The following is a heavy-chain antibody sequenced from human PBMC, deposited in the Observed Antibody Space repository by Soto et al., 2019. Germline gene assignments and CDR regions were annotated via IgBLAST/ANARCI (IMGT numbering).Heavy chain of an antibody. CDR3: AREPGVAAGVIAGP. CDR1: GGSIASGGFY. Sequence: QVQLQESGPGLVKPSQTLSLTCSVSGGSIASGGFYWSWIRQHPGKGLEWIGYIYYSGTTYYNPSLKSRVNISLDRSQNNFSLKLSSLTAADTAVYFCAREPGVAAGVIAGPWGQGTLVTVSS. D-gene: IGHD1-26*01. V-gene: IGHV4-31*03. CDR2: IYYSGTT. J-gene: IGHJ4*02.